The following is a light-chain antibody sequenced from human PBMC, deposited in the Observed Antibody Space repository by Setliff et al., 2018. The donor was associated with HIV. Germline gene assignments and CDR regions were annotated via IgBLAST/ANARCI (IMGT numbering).Light chain of an antibody. CDR3: CSHAGLTSYV. V-gene: IGLV2-11*01. J-gene: IGLJ1*01. Sequence: QSALTQPRSVSGSPGQSVTFSCTGASSDIGGYNYVSWYQQHPGKAPKLLIYDITKRPSGVPDRFSGFKSGNTASLTISGLQAEDEADYYCCSHAGLTSYVFGSGTKVTVL. CDR1: SSDIGGYNY. CDR2: DIT.